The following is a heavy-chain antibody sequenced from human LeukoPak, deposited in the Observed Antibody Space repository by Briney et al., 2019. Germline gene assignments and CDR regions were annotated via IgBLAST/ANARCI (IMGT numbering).Heavy chain of an antibody. V-gene: IGHV3-30-3*01. CDR1: GFTFSSYA. CDR3: ARDRADFWSGYFNYYGMDV. Sequence: GGSLRLSCAASGFTFSSYAMHWVGQAPGKGLEWVAVISYDGSNKYYADSVKGRFTISRDNSKNTLYLQMNSLRAEDTAVYYCARDRADFWSGYFNYYGMDVWGQGTTVTVSS. CDR2: ISYDGSNK. J-gene: IGHJ6*02. D-gene: IGHD3-3*01.